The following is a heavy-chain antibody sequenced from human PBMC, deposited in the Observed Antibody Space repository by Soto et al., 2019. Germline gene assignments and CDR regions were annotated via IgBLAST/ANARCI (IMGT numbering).Heavy chain of an antibody. D-gene: IGHD6-25*01. CDR3: TRGLAAAGTGYFDL. V-gene: IGHV3-74*01. CDR1: GFTFSSHW. J-gene: IGHJ2*01. CDR2: INSDMSIT. Sequence: EVQLVESGGGLVQPGGSLRLSCAASGFTFSSHWMHWVRQAPGKGLVCVSHINSDMSITKYADAVKGRFTISRDNAKNTLYLQMSSLGAEDTAVYYCTRGLAAAGTGYFDLWGRGTLVTVSS.